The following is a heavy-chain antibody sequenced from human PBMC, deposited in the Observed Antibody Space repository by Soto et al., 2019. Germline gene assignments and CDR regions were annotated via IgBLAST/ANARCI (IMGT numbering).Heavy chain of an antibody. V-gene: IGHV4-30-4*01. CDR3: ARASQVVTDV. J-gene: IGHJ6*02. Sequence: QVQLQESGPGLVKPSQTLSLTCTVSGGSISSGDYYWSWIRQPPGKGLEWIGNIYYSGSTYYNPSLKTPVTLSGDTSKNPFSLKLISEAAADTAVYYCARASQVVTDVWGQGTTVTVSS. CDR1: GGSISSGDYY. CDR2: IYYSGST. D-gene: IGHD5-18*01.